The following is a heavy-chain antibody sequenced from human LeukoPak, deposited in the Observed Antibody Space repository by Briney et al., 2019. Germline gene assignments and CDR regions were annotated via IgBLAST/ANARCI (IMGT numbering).Heavy chain of an antibody. Sequence: PGGSLRLSCAASGFTFSSYAMSWVSQAPGKGLEWVSAISGSGGSTYYADSVKGRFTISRDNSKNTLYLQMNSLRAEDTAVYYCAKDRGVRGVITMVRGVPHAFDIWGQGTMVTVSS. CDR2: ISGSGGST. D-gene: IGHD3-10*01. CDR1: GFTFSSYA. V-gene: IGHV3-23*01. CDR3: AKDRGVRGVITMVRGVPHAFDI. J-gene: IGHJ3*02.